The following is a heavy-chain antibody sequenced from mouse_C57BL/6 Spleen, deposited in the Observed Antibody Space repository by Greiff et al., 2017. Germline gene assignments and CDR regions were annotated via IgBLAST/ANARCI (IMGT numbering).Heavy chain of an antibody. CDR1: GYTFTSYW. J-gene: IGHJ4*01. CDR2: IDPNGGGT. D-gene: IGHD2-5*01. Sequence: QVQLQQPGAELVKPGASVKLSCKASGYTFTSYWLHWVKQRPGRGLEWNGRIDPNGGGTKYNEKFKSKATLTVDKPSSTAYLQLSSLTSEDSAVYDCASSGYSNYYAMDYWGQGTSVTVSS. CDR3: ASSGYSNYYAMDY. V-gene: IGHV1-72*01.